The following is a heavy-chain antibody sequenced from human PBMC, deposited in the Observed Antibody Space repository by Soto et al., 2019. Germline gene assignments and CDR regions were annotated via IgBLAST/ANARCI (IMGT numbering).Heavy chain of an antibody. J-gene: IGHJ4*02. CDR1: RFTFSSYS. CDR2: ISTGSSTI. V-gene: IGHV3-48*02. D-gene: IGHD1-26*01. CDR3: ARVDNIIVIVGAAPVYYFDY. Sequence: GGTLRLSCAASRFTFSSYSMNWVRQAPGKGLEWVSYISTGSSTIYYADSVKGRFTISRDNAKNSLHLQMNSLKDEDTAVYYCARVDNIIVIVGAAPVYYFDYWGRGSLVIVSA.